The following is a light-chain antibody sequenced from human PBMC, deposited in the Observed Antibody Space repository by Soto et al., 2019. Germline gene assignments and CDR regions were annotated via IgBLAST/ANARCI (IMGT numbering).Light chain of an antibody. V-gene: IGLV2-14*01. Sequence: QSVLTQPASVSGSPGQSITISCAGTMRDVGAYNLVSWYQQHPGRAPQLIIYEVRNRPSGISFRFSGSKSGNTASLTISGLQAEDEADYYCSSHASSRTLVFGLGTKVTVL. CDR2: EVR. J-gene: IGLJ1*01. CDR1: MRDVGAYNL. CDR3: SSHASSRTLV.